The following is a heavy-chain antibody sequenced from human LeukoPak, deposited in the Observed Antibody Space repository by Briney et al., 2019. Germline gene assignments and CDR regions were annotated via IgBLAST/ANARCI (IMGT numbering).Heavy chain of an antibody. V-gene: IGHV3-30*02. CDR3: AREYSSSWAFYYGMDV. D-gene: IGHD6-13*01. CDR2: IRYDGSNK. CDR1: GFTFSSYG. J-gene: IGHJ6*02. Sequence: GGSLRLSCAASGFTFSSYGMHWVRQAPGKGLEWVAFIRYDGSNKYYADSVKGRFTISRDNAQNSLYLQMNSLRAEDTAVYYCAREYSSSWAFYYGMDVWGQGTTVTVSS.